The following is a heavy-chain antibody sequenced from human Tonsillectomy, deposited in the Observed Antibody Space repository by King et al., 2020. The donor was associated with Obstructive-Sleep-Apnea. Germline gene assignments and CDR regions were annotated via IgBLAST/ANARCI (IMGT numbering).Heavy chain of an antibody. CDR3: AGGARPLNWCFDL. Sequence: VQLVESGGGVVQPGRSLRLSCAASGFTFSAYAVHWVRQSPGKGLDWVSCSSYDGIDQYYADSVKGRFTISRDNSKNTVYLHMKSLKTEDTAVYYCAGGARPLNWCFDLWGRGTLVTVSS. V-gene: IGHV3-30*04. J-gene: IGHJ2*01. CDR2: SSYDGIDQ. CDR1: GFTFSAYA.